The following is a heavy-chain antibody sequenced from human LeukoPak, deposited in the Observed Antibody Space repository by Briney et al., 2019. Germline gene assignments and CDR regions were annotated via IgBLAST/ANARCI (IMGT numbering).Heavy chain of an antibody. CDR2: IYPPDSDT. D-gene: IGHD3-16*01. Sequence: GEPLKISCKASGYRFASYYIGWVRQMPGKGLEWMGIIYPPDSDTTYSPAIQGQVTISADRSTNTVYPQWSSLKASDTAIYYCARRGSGFPAYYFDQWGQGTLVTVSA. CDR3: ARRGSGFPAYYFDQ. J-gene: IGHJ4*02. V-gene: IGHV5-51*01. CDR1: GYRFASYY.